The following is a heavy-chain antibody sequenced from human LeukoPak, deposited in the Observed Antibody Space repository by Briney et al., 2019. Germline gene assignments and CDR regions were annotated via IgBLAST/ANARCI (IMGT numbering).Heavy chain of an antibody. CDR2: IWYDGSNK. J-gene: IGHJ4*02. Sequence: GGSLRLSCAASGFTFSSYAMSWVRQAPGKGLEWVAVIWYDGSNKYYADSVKGRFTISRDNSKNTLYLQMNSLRAEDTAVYYCARGKLRFLEWYLNLDYWGQGTLVTVSS. CDR1: GFTFSSYA. D-gene: IGHD3-3*01. V-gene: IGHV3-33*08. CDR3: ARGKLRFLEWYLNLDY.